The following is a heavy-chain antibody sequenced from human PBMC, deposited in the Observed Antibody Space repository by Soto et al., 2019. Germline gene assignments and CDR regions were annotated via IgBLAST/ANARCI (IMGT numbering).Heavy chain of an antibody. Sequence: QVQLVQSGAEVKKTGASVKISCKASGYTFTAYYIQWVRQAPGQGLEWMGWINPNSGDTKYAQKFQGWVTMTRDTAISTAYMELSRLTSDDTAVYYCARDRRAGSRNWFDPWGQGTLVTVSS. CDR1: GYTFTAYY. J-gene: IGHJ5*02. CDR2: INPNSGDT. D-gene: IGHD2-15*01. CDR3: ARDRRAGSRNWFDP. V-gene: IGHV1-2*04.